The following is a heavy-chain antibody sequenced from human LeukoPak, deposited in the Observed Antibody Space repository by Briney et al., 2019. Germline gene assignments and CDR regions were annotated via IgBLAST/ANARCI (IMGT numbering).Heavy chain of an antibody. Sequence: GASVKVSCNASGGTFSNSAISWVRQAPGQGLEWMGGIIPIFGPPNYAQKFQGRVTITADESTSTVYMELSSLRSDDTAVYYCARVVFGNIVVVPAAYFDDWGQGTLVTVSS. J-gene: IGHJ4*02. CDR2: IIPIFGPP. V-gene: IGHV1-69*13. D-gene: IGHD2-2*01. CDR3: ARVVFGNIVVVPAAYFDD. CDR1: GGTFSNSA.